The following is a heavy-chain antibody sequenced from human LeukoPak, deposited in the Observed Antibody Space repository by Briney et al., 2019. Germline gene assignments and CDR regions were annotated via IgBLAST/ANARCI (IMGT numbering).Heavy chain of an antibody. D-gene: IGHD6-13*01. CDR2: ISWNSGSI. J-gene: IGHJ4*02. V-gene: IGHV3-9*03. Sequence: GRSLRLSCAASGFTFDDYAMHWVQQAPGKGLEWVSGISWNSGSIGYADSVKGRFTISRDNAKNSLYLQMNSLRAEDMALYYCAKGIAAAGLYYFDYWGQGTLVTVSS. CDR3: AKGIAAAGLYYFDY. CDR1: GFTFDDYA.